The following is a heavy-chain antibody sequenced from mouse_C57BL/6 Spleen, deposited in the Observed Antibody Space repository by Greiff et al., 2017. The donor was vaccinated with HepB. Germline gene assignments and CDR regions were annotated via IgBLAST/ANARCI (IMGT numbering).Heavy chain of an antibody. Sequence: EVKLQESGPGMVKPSQSLSLTCTVTGYSITSGYDWHWIRHFPGNKLEWMGYISYSGSTNYNPSLKSRISITHDTSKSHFFLKLNSVTTEDTATYYCARASGSSPYYAMDYWGQGTSVTVSS. CDR1: GYSITSGYD. V-gene: IGHV3-1*01. J-gene: IGHJ4*01. CDR2: ISYSGST. CDR3: ARASGSSPYYAMDY. D-gene: IGHD1-1*01.